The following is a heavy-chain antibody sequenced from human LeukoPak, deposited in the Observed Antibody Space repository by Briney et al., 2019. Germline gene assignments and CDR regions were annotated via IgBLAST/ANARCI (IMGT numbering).Heavy chain of an antibody. Sequence: SVKVSCKASGGTFSSYAISWVRQAPGQGLEWMGGIIPIFGTANYAQKFQGRVTITADESTSTAYMELSSLRSEDTAVYYCARLELEDFDWLENWFDPWGQGTLVTVSS. D-gene: IGHD3-9*01. J-gene: IGHJ5*02. CDR1: GGTFSSYA. V-gene: IGHV1-69*13. CDR3: ARLELEDFDWLENWFDP. CDR2: IIPIFGTA.